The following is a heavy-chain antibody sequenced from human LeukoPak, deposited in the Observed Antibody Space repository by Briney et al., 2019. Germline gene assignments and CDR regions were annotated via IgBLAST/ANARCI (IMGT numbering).Heavy chain of an antibody. CDR2: IYYSGST. Sequence: SETLSLTCTVSGGSFSSNSYYWGWTRQPPGKGLEWIGSIYYSGSTYYNPSLKSRVTISVDTSKNQFSLKVSSVTAADTAVYYCARRSRTGFFDYWGQGTLVTVSS. V-gene: IGHV4-39*01. CDR1: GGSFSSNSYY. D-gene: IGHD3-10*01. CDR3: ARRSRTGFFDY. J-gene: IGHJ4*02.